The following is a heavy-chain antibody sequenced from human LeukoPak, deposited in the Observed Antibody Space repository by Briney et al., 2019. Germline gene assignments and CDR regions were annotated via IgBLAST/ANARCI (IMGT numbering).Heavy chain of an antibody. CDR1: GYTFTGYY. CDR2: INPNSGGT. D-gene: IGHD6-13*01. CDR3: ARGRRSWCYFDC. V-gene: IGHV1-2*02. J-gene: IGHJ4*02. Sequence: ASVTVSCKASGYTFTGYYRHWVRQAPGQGLEWMGWINPNSGGTNYAQKFQGRVTMTRDTSISTAYMELSRLRSDDTAVYYCARGRRSWCYFDCWGQGTLVTVSS.